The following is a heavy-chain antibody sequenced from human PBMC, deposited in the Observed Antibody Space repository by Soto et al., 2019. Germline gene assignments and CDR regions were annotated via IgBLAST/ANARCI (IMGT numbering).Heavy chain of an antibody. D-gene: IGHD4-17*01. CDR1: GYTLTELS. V-gene: IGHV1-24*01. CDR2: IDPEDGET. CDR3: ERGDYGDYEGWFDP. Sequence: ASVKVSCKVSGYTLTELSMHWVRQAPGKGLEWMGGIDPEDGETGYAQKFQGRVTMTRNTSTSTAYMELSSLRSEDTAVYYCERGDYGDYEGWFDPWGQGTLVTVSS. J-gene: IGHJ5*02.